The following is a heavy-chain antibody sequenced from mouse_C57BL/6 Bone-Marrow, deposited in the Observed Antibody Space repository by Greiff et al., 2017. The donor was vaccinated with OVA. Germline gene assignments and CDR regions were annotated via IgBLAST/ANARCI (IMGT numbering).Heavy chain of an antibody. D-gene: IGHD1-1*01. CDR1: GFTFSDYY. CDR3: AIITTKRSDFDY. CDR2: ISNGGGST. V-gene: IGHV5-12*01. J-gene: IGHJ2*01. Sequence: EVMLVESGGGLVQPGGSLKLSCAASGFTFSDYYMYWVRQTPEKRLEWVAYISNGGGSTYYPDTVKGRFTISRDNAKNTLYLQMSRLKSEDTAMYYCAIITTKRSDFDYWGQGTTLTVSS.